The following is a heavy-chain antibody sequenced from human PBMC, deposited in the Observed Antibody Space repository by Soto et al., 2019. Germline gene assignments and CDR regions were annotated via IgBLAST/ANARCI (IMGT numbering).Heavy chain of an antibody. V-gene: IGHV3-53*02. Sequence: EVQLVETGGGLIQPGGSLRLSCAVSGFTVNNNYMQWVRQAPGQGLEWVSLIYSGGGTYYADSVKGRFTISRDSNTLYLQMNNLRVEDTAVYYCAASPSASYWGRGTLVTVSS. J-gene: IGHJ4*02. CDR2: IYSGGGT. CDR1: GFTVNNNY. CDR3: AASPSASY.